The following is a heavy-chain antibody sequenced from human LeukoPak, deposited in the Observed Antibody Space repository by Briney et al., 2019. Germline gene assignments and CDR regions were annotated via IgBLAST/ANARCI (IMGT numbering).Heavy chain of an antibody. V-gene: IGHV3-33*03. CDR1: GFTFTSYA. CDR2: IGYDGSHK. D-gene: IGHD3-10*01. J-gene: IGHJ4*02. CDR3: ARGVPIPATHPIDY. Sequence: RGSLRLSCAASGFTFTSYAMYWVRPAPGKGLEWVSMIGYDGSHKKYADSVEGRFSISRDTSKNTLYLQMNSLRADDTAVYYCARGVPIPATHPIDYWGEGSLVTVSS.